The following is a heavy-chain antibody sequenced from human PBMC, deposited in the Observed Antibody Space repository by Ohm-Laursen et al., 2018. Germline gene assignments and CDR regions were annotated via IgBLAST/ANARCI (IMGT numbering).Heavy chain of an antibody. J-gene: IGHJ6*02. CDR2: IYYSGST. D-gene: IGHD7-27*01. CDR3: ARALGGYPISYYYGMDV. Sequence: SQTLSLTCTVSGGSISSGGYYWSWIRQHPGKGLEWIGYIYYSGSTYYNPSLKSRVTISVDTSKNQFSLKLSSVTAADTAVYYRARALGGYPISYYYGMDVWGQGTTVTVSS. CDR1: GGSISSGGYY. V-gene: IGHV4-31*03.